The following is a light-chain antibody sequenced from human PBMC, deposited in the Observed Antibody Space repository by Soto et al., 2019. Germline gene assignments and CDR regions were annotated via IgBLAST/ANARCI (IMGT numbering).Light chain of an antibody. CDR3: AAWDDSLNEYV. Sequence: VLTQAPSVSGTPGQRVTITCSGSSSNIGRNSVNWYQHLPGTAPKLLTHGNNHRPSGVPDRFSGPKSGTSASLAISGLQPEDEADYCCAAWDDSLNEYVFGDGTKVTVL. J-gene: IGLJ1*01. CDR1: SSNIGRNS. CDR2: GNN. V-gene: IGLV1-44*01.